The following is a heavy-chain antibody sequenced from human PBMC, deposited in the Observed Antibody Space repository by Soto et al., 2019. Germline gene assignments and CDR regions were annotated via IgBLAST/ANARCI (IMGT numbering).Heavy chain of an antibody. J-gene: IGHJ3*02. CDR2: ILFSEST. CDR1: GGSISTSNYY. Sequence: SETLSLTCIVSGGSISTSNYYWAWIRQPPGKALEWFGSILFSESTYYYPSLWSRVTISVDTSQNQISLSLGSVTAADTAVYYCASGGGSRNRNAFNIWGNGTRVTVSS. V-gene: IGHV4-39*01. D-gene: IGHD3-16*01. CDR3: ASGGGSRNRNAFNI.